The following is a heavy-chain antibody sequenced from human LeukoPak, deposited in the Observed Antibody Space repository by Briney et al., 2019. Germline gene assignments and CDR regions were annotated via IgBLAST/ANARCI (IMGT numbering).Heavy chain of an antibody. V-gene: IGHV4-59*01. CDR2: IYYSGST. J-gene: IGHJ6*03. CDR3: ARVVAVAGTRYYYYYMDV. D-gene: IGHD6-19*01. CDR1: GGSISSYY. Sequence: SETLSLTCTVSGGSISSYYWSWIRQPPGKGLEWIGYIYYSGSTNYNPSLKGRVTISVDTSKNQFSLKLSSVTAADTAVYYCARVVAVAGTRYYYYYMDVWGKGTTVTISS.